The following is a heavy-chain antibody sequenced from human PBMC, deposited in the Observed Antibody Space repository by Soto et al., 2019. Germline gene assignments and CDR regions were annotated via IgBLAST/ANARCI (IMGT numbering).Heavy chain of an antibody. D-gene: IGHD3-22*01. CDR2: ISGSGGST. J-gene: IGHJ3*02. V-gene: IGHV3-23*01. CDR3: AKGLIRITMIVVVIGHAFDI. CDR1: GFTFSSYA. Sequence: PVGSLRLSCAASGFTFSSYAVSWVRQAPGKGLEWVSAISGSGGSTYYADSVKGRFTISRDNSKNTLYLQMNSLRAEDTAVYYCAKGLIRITMIVVVIGHAFDIWGQGTMVTVSS.